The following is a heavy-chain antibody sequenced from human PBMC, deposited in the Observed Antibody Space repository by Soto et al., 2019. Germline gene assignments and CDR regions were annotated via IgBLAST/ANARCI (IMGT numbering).Heavy chain of an antibody. Sequence: SETLSLTCTASGGSISSYYWSWIRQPPGKGLEWIGYIYYSGSTNYNPSLKSRVTISVDTSKNQFSLKLSSVTAADTAVYYCARGYLYYYDSSGYYPALDYWGQGTLVTVSS. CDR3: ARGYLYYYDSSGYYPALDY. CDR1: GGSISSYY. D-gene: IGHD3-22*01. V-gene: IGHV4-59*01. CDR2: IYYSGST. J-gene: IGHJ4*02.